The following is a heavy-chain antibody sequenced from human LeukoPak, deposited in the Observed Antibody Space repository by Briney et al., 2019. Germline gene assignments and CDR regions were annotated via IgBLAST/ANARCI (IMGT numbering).Heavy chain of an antibody. CDR3: ARGRRGYGGYDWLILPFDY. CDR2: IYYSGST. V-gene: IGHV4-59*01. Sequence: SETLSLTCTVSGGSISSYYWSWIRQPPGKGLEWIGYIYYSGSTNYNPSLKSRVTISVDTSKNQFSLKLSSVTAADTAVYYCARGRRGYGGYDWLILPFDYWGQGTLVTVSS. J-gene: IGHJ4*02. CDR1: GGSISSYY. D-gene: IGHD5-12*01.